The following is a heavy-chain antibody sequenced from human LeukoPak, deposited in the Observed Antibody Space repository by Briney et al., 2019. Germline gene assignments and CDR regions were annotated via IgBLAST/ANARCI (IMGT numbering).Heavy chain of an antibody. CDR3: ARKAGYYYGSGDY. V-gene: IGHV3-23*01. CDR1: GFTFSSSA. D-gene: IGHD3-10*01. Sequence: GGSLRLSCAASGFTFSSSAMSWVRQAPGKGLEWVSSISGSGGSTYYADSVKGRVTISRDNSKNTLYLQMNSLRAEDTAVYYCARKAGYYYGSGDYWGQGTLVTVSS. CDR2: ISGSGGST. J-gene: IGHJ4*02.